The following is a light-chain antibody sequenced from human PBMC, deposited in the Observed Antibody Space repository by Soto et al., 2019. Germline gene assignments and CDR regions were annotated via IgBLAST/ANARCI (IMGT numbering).Light chain of an antibody. CDR2: WAS. V-gene: IGKV4-1*01. CDR1: QSVLYSSNNKNY. Sequence: DIVMTQSPDSLAVSLGERATINCKSSQSVLYSSNNKNYLAWYQQKPGQPPKLLIYWASTRESGVPDRFSGSGSGTDFTLTISSLQAEDVAVYDCQQYYSTPPLTFGQGTKLEIK. J-gene: IGKJ2*01. CDR3: QQYYSTPPLT.